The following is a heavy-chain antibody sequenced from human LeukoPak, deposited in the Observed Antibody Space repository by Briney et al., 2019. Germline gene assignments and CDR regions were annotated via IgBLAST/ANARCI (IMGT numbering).Heavy chain of an antibody. CDR1: GYTFTSYY. CDR3: ARDYEGGRTTHNWFDP. CDR2: INPSGGST. V-gene: IGHV1-46*01. J-gene: IGHJ5*02. D-gene: IGHD1-1*01. Sequence: GASVKVSCKASGYTFTSYYMHWVRQAPGQGLEWMGIINPSGGSTSYAQKFQGRVTMIRDMSTSTVYMELSSLRSEDTAVYYCARDYEGGRTTHNWFDPWGQGTLVTVSS.